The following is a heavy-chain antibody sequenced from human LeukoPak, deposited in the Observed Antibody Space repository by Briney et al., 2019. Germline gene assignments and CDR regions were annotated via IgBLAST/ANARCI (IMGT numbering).Heavy chain of an antibody. Sequence: GGSLRLSCAASGFTFSSYWMSWVRQAPGKGLEWVSAIGGSGDTTYYADSVKGRFTISRDYSKNTLYLQMNSLRAEDTAVYYCAKFHIVVVNGYFDYWGQGTLVTVSS. CDR1: GFTFSSYW. J-gene: IGHJ4*02. CDR2: IGGSGDTT. CDR3: AKFHIVVVNGYFDY. V-gene: IGHV3-23*01. D-gene: IGHD2-21*01.